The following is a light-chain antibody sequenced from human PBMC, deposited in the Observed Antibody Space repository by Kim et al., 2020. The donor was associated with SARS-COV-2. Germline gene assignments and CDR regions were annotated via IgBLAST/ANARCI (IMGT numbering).Light chain of an antibody. CDR3: CSYAGSSSFV. CDR2: EVS. CDR1: SSNMGSYIL. V-gene: IGLV2-23*02. J-gene: IGLJ1*01. Sequence: GQAIATPCTGTSSNMGSYILVSWYQQHPGKAPRVVFYEVSRRPSGVSNRFSGSKSGNTASLKISGLQAEDEADYYCCSYAGSSSFVFGTGTKVTVL.